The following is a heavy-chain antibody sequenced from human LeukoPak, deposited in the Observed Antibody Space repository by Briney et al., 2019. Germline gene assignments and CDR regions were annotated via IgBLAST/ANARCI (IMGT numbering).Heavy chain of an antibody. CDR1: GYSFISHD. J-gene: IGHJ4*02. D-gene: IGHD3/OR15-3a*01. Sequence: GASVKVSCKASGYSFISHDINWARQATGQGLEWMGWMNPNSGNSGLAQKFQGRVTMTRDTSTSTVYKELSSLRSEDTAVYYCARGYPLDWNYFDYWGQGTLVTVSS. CDR3: ARGYPLDWNYFDY. CDR2: MNPNSGNS. V-gene: IGHV1-8*01.